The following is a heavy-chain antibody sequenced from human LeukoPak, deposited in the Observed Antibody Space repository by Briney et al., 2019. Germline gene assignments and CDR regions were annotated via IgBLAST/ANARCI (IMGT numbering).Heavy chain of an antibody. CDR2: VTTYKGKT. D-gene: IGHD1-1*01. Sequence: ASVKVSCKASGYIFRNYGTTWVRQAPGQGLQWMGWVTTYKGKTNYAQNVQGRVAMTTDTSTYTAYMELRNLTSDDTAVYYCARGVGNDLEDYWGQGTLVTVSS. CDR1: GYIFRNYG. CDR3: ARGVGNDLEDY. J-gene: IGHJ4*02. V-gene: IGHV1-18*01.